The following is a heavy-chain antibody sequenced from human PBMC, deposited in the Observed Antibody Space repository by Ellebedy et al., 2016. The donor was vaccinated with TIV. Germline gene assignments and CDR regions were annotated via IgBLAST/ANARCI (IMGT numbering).Heavy chain of an antibody. V-gene: IGHV3-23*01. CDR2: ITGSGDGGRT. CDR1: GFTFSSYA. Sequence: GESLKISXAASGFTFSSYAMSWVRQAPGKGLEWLSAITGSGDGGRTYSADSVKGRFTISRDNSKNTLYLQMNSLRAEDTAVYYCAKEGRRNYDTSGYPYYFDYWGQGILVTVSS. CDR3: AKEGRRNYDTSGYPYYFDY. D-gene: IGHD3-22*01. J-gene: IGHJ4*02.